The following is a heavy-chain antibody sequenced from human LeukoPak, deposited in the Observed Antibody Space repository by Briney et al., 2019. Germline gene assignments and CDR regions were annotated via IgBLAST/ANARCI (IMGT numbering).Heavy chain of an antibody. Sequence: GGTLRLSCAASGFTFSSYGMSWVRQAPGKGLEWVSAISGSGGSTYYADSVEGRFTISRDNAKNSLYLQMNSLRAEDTAVYYCAELGITMIGGVWGKGTTVTISS. CDR3: AELGITMIGGV. D-gene: IGHD3-10*02. CDR1: GFTFSSYG. J-gene: IGHJ6*04. CDR2: ISGSGGST. V-gene: IGHV3-23*01.